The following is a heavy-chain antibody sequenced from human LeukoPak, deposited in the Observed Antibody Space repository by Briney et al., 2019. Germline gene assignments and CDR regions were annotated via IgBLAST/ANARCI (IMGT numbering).Heavy chain of an antibody. CDR3: AKDPWDCSSTSCPDY. V-gene: IGHV3-23*01. J-gene: IGHJ4*01. D-gene: IGHD2-2*01. CDR2: ISGSVSSTYSGGST. CDR1: GFTFSSYA. Sequence: GGSMRLSCAASGFTFSSYAMSWVRQPPGKGLEWVSTISGSVSSTYSGGSTYYADSMKGRFTISRDNSKNTLYLQMNSLRAEHTAIYYCAKDPWDCSSTSCPDYWGHGTLVTVSS.